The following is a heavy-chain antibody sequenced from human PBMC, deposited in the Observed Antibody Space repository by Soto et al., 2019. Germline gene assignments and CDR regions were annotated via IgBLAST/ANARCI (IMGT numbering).Heavy chain of an antibody. D-gene: IGHD3-10*01. J-gene: IGHJ5*02. V-gene: IGHV2-5*02. Sequence: QITLKESGPTLVKPTQTLTLTCTFSGFSLSTSGVGVGWIRQPPGKALEWLALIYWDDDKRYSPSLKSRLTITKDTSKTQVVLTMTNMDPVDTATYYCALRSPFGDPNWFDPWGQGTLVTVSS. CDR3: ALRSPFGDPNWFDP. CDR2: IYWDDDK. CDR1: GFSLSTSGVG.